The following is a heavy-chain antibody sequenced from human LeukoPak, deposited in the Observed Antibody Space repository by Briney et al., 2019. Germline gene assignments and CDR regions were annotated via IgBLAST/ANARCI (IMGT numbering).Heavy chain of an antibody. J-gene: IGHJ4*02. V-gene: IGHV1-2*02. CDR1: GYTFTGYY. Sequence: ASVKVSCKASGYTFTGYYMHWVRQAPGQGLEWMGWINPNSGGTNYAQKFQGRVTMTRDTSISTAYMELSRLRSDDTAVYYCARAPVWLVSPLDYWGQGTLVTVSS. CDR2: INPNSGGT. CDR3: ARAPVWLVSPLDY. D-gene: IGHD5-18*01.